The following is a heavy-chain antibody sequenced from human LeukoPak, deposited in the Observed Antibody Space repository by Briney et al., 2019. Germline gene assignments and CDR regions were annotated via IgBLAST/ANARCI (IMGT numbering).Heavy chain of an antibody. J-gene: IGHJ6*04. CDR2: ISCSGGST. CDR3: AKGVCSSTSCFYYYYYGMDV. Sequence: GGSLRLSCTASGFTFSSYAMSWVRQAPGKGLEWVSAISCSGGSTYYADSVKGRFTISRDNYKNTLYLQINSLRAEDTAVYYCAKGVCSSTSCFYYYYYGMDVWGKGTTVTVSS. V-gene: IGHV3-23*01. D-gene: IGHD2-2*01. CDR1: GFTFSSYA.